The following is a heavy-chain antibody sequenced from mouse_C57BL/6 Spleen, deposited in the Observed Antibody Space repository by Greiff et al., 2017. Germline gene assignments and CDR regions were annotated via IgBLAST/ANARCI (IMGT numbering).Heavy chain of an antibody. Sequence: EVMLVESGGGLVKPGGSLKLSCAASGFTFSSYAMSWVRQTPEKRLEWVATISDGGSYTYYPDNVKGRCTISRDNAKNNLYLQMSHLKSEDTAMYYCAREGDDYDAFDYWGQGTTLTVSS. CDR3: AREGDDYDAFDY. CDR2: ISDGGSYT. D-gene: IGHD2-4*01. J-gene: IGHJ2*01. CDR1: GFTFSSYA. V-gene: IGHV5-4*01.